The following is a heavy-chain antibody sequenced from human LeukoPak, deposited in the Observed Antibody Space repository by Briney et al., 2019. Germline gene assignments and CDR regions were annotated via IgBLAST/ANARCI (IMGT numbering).Heavy chain of an antibody. CDR3: ARDRGLGYFDP. V-gene: IGHV3-11*06. CDR1: GFTFSDYY. J-gene: IGHJ5*02. CDR2: ISSRSSST. Sequence: AGGSLRLSCAASGFTFSDYYMSWIRQAPGKGLEWVSYISSRSSSTNYADSVKGRFTISRDNAENSVYLQMNSLRAEDTAVYYCARDRGLGYFDPWGQGTLVTVSS. D-gene: IGHD3-10*01.